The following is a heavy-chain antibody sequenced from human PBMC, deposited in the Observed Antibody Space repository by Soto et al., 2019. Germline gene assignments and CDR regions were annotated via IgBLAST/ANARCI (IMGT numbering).Heavy chain of an antibody. V-gene: IGHV3-11*01. CDR3: ATSSGARAASCTYYFDD. D-gene: IGHD6-25*01. CDR2: ISSGSSTI. J-gene: IGHJ4*02. Sequence: RGSLRLSCAAAGFRVNYYYRTWIRQAPGKGLEWVSYISSGSSTIYYAHSWKGLFTISRDNAKNSLYPQMNSLRAEDTAVYSCATSSGARAASCTYYFDDWGQGTLVTVSS. CDR1: GFRVNYYY.